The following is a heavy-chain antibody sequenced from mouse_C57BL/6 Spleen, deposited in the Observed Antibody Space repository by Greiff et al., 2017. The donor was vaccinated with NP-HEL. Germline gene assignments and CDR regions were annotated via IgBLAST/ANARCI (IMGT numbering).Heavy chain of an antibody. CDR2: IRNKANGYTT. CDR3: ARWDGSSSAWFAY. CDR1: GFTFTDYY. D-gene: IGHD1-1*01. V-gene: IGHV7-3*01. J-gene: IGHJ3*01. Sequence: EVQLVESGGGLVQPGGSLSLSCAASGFTFTDYYMSWVRQPPGKALEWLGFIRNKANGYTTEYSASVKGRFTISRDNSQSILYLQMNALRAEDSATYYCARWDGSSSAWFAYWGQGTLVTVSA.